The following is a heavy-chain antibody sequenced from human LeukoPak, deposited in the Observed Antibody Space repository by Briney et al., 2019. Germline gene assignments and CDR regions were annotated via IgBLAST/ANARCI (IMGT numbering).Heavy chain of an antibody. CDR1: GGSFSGYY. J-gene: IGHJ4*02. CDR3: ARGIAAADSNFDY. V-gene: IGHV4-34*01. D-gene: IGHD6-13*01. Sequence: SETLSLTCAVYGGSFSGYYWSWIRQPPGKGLEWIGEINHSGSTNYNPSLKSRVTISVDTSKNQFSLKLSSVTAADTAVYYCARGIAAADSNFDYWGQGTLVTVSS. CDR2: INHSGST.